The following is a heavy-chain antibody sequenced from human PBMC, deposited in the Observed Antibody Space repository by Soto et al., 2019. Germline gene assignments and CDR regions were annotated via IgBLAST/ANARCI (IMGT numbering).Heavy chain of an antibody. Sequence: QVQLVESGGGLVKPGGSLRLSCATSGFTFTDSYMTWIRQAPGKGLEFVSYISPKGTYKAYADSVKGRFTISRDNTKNSLYLQLNSLRDEDTALYYCSRDGGGGLFDLWGQGAFVTVSS. CDR3: SRDGGGGLFDL. V-gene: IGHV3-11*06. CDR1: GFTFTDSY. J-gene: IGHJ5*02. D-gene: IGHD2-21*01. CDR2: ISPKGTYK.